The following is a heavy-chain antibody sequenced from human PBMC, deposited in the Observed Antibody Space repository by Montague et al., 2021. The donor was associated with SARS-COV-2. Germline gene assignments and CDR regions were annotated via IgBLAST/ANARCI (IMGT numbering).Heavy chain of an antibody. CDR3: ARPYIGSYHV. D-gene: IGHD1-26*01. J-gene: IGHJ4*02. V-gene: IGHV4-39*01. CDR1: DGSISSSRYH. Sequence: SETLSLTCYVSDGSISSSRYHWGWIRQPPGQALEWIGSIYYTGSSYYNPSLQSRVTLSVATSQNQFSLKLDSVTAADTAVYYCARPYIGSYHVWVQGIHVIVSS. CDR2: IYYTGSS.